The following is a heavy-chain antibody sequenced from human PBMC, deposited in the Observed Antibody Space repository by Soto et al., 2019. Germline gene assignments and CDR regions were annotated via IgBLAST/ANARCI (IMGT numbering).Heavy chain of an antibody. CDR3: AKFQLSGYYFGY. Sequence: GGSLRLSCAASGFTFSSYGMHWVRQAPGKGLEWVAVISYDGSNKYYADSVKGRFTISRDNSKNTLYLQMNSLRAEDTAVYYCAKFQLSGYYFGYWGQGTLVTAPQ. CDR1: GFTFSSYG. CDR2: ISYDGSNK. D-gene: IGHD3-22*01. V-gene: IGHV3-30*18. J-gene: IGHJ4*02.